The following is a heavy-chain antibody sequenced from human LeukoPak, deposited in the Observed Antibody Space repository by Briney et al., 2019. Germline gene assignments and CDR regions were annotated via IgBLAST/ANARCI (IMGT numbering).Heavy chain of an antibody. CDR1: GFTFTSSA. CDR2: IVVGSGNT. CDR3: AASGTPYYYYYMDV. J-gene: IGHJ6*03. V-gene: IGHV1-58*02. Sequence: SVKVSCRASGFTFTSSAMQWVRQARGQRLEWIGWIVVGSGNTNYAQKFQERVTITRDMSTSTAYMELSSLRSEDTAAYYCAASGTPYYYYYMDVWGKGTTVTVSS. D-gene: IGHD1-26*01.